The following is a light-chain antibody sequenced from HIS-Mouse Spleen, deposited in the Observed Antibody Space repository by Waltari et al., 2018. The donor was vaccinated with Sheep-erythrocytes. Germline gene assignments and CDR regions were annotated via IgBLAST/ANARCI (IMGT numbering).Light chain of an antibody. J-gene: IGLJ1*01. Sequence: QSALTQPRSVSGSPGQSVTISCTGTSSDVGGYNYVSWYQQHPGQAPKLLISDVSKRPSGVPDRVYGSKSGNTASLTISGLQAEDEADYYCCSYAGSYNHVFATGTKVTVL. CDR1: SSDVGGYNY. V-gene: IGLV2-11*01. CDR3: CSYAGSYNHV. CDR2: DVS.